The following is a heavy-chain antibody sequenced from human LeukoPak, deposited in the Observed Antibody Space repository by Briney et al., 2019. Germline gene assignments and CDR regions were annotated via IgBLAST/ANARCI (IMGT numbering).Heavy chain of an antibody. J-gene: IGHJ6*02. CDR1: GGTFSSYA. CDR3: ARSGYCSGGSCYYPYGMDV. Sequence: ASVKVSCKASGGTFSSYAISWVRQAPGQGLEWMGWINPNSGGTNYAQKFQGWVTMTRDTSISTAYMELSRLRSDDTAVYYCARSGYCSGGSCYYPYGMDVWGQGTTVTVSS. CDR2: INPNSGGT. V-gene: IGHV1-2*04. D-gene: IGHD2-15*01.